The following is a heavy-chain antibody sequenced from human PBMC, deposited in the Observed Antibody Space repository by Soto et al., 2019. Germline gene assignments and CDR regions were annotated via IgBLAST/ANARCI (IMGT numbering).Heavy chain of an antibody. CDR3: ARERYVASRHSHFDS. Sequence: SVKVSCKASGGTFSSYAISWVRQAPGQGLEWMGGIIPIFGTANYAQKFQGRVTITADESTSTAYMELSSLRSEDTAVYYCARERYVASRHSHFDSWGQGTQVTVSS. J-gene: IGHJ4*02. D-gene: IGHD6-6*01. CDR2: IIPIFGTA. CDR1: GGTFSSYA. V-gene: IGHV1-69*13.